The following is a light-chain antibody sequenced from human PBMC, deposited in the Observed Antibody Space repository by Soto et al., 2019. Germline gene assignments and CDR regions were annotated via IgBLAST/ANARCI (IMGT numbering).Light chain of an antibody. CDR3: QQYGSSPPMYT. Sequence: EIALTQSRGTLSLSPGERATRACRASQSVSSSDLAWYQQKPGQAPRLLIYGASSRATGIPDRFSGSGSGTDFTLTISRLEPEDFAVYYCQQYGSSPPMYTFGQGTKLEIK. CDR2: GAS. J-gene: IGKJ2*01. CDR1: QSVSSSD. V-gene: IGKV3-20*01.